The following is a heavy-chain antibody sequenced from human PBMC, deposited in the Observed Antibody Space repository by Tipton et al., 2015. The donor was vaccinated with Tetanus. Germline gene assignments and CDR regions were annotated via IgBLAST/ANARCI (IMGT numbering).Heavy chain of an antibody. J-gene: IGHJ4*02. CDR2: ISGSGSSI. Sequence: LRLSCTASGFTFSDHYMAWIRQAPGKGLEWISYISGSGSSIFHADSVKGRFSISRDNAKNALYLQMNSLTAEDTAVYYCARDLDGYCSSTNCYRGYFDYWGRGTLVTVSS. V-gene: IGHV3-11*01. D-gene: IGHD2-2*03. CDR1: GFTFSDHY. CDR3: ARDLDGYCSSTNCYRGYFDY.